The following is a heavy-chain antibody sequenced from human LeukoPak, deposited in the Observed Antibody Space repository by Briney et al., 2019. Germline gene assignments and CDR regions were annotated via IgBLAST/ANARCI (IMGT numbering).Heavy chain of an antibody. V-gene: IGHV3-23*01. D-gene: IGHD4-17*01. CDR2: ISGSGGST. CDR3: VAGDYGADWYFDL. Sequence: GGSLRLSCAASGFTFSSYAMSWVRQAPGKGLEWVSAISGSGGSTYYADSVKGRFTISRDTSKNTLYLQMNSLRAQDTAVYYCVAGDYGADWYFDLWGRGTLVTVSS. J-gene: IGHJ2*01. CDR1: GFTFSSYA.